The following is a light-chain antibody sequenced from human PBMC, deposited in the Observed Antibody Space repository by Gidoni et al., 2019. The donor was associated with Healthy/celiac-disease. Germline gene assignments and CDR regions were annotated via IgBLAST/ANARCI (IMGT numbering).Light chain of an antibody. CDR2: DDS. Sequence: SYVLTQPPSVSVAPGQTARITCGGNKIGSKSVHWYQQKPGQAPVLVVYDDSDRPSGIPERFSGSNSGNTATLTISRVEAGDEADYYCQVWDSSSDHRGVFGGGTKLTVL. CDR3: QVWDSSSDHRGV. J-gene: IGLJ2*01. V-gene: IGLV3-21*02. CDR1: KIGSKS.